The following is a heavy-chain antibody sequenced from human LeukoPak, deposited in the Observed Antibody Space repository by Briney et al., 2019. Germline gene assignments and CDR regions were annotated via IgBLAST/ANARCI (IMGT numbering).Heavy chain of an antibody. CDR1: GYTFTGYY. D-gene: IGHD3-10*01. Sequence: ASVKVFCKASGYTFTGYYMHWVRQAPGQGLEWMGRINPNSGGTNYAQKFQGRVTMTRDTSISTAYMELSRLRSDDTAVYYCARLYGSGSYYNFHYFDYWGQGTLVTVSS. CDR2: INPNSGGT. CDR3: ARLYGSGSYYNFHYFDY. J-gene: IGHJ4*02. V-gene: IGHV1-2*06.